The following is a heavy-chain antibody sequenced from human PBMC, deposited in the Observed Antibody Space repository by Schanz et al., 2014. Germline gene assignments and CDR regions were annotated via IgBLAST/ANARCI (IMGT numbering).Heavy chain of an antibody. J-gene: IGHJ4*02. D-gene: IGHD4-17*01. CDR1: GGSISSYY. Sequence: QVQLQESGPGLVKPSETLSLTCTVSGGSISSYYWSWIRQPPGKGLEWIGFIYYRGNTNYNPSLTSRVTMSVDTSKNQCSLKLSSVTAADTAVYYCARRIWDGDYYYFDYWGQGTLVTVSS. V-gene: IGHV4-59*08. CDR3: ARRIWDGDYYYFDY. CDR2: IYYRGNT.